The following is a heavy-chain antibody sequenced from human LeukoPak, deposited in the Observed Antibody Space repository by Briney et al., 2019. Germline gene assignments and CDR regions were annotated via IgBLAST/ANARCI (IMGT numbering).Heavy chain of an antibody. CDR2: IIPILGTT. D-gene: IGHD2-21*01. J-gene: IGHJ4*02. Sequence: GASVKVSCKASGYTFTGYYMHWVRQAPGQGLDWMGGIIPILGTTNYAQKFQGRVTMTTDEPPTTVYMELSSLRSEDTAMYFCARVSGESSGTSYSNQFFDYWGQGSLVTVSS. CDR1: GYTFTGYY. CDR3: ARVSGESSGTSYSNQFFDY. V-gene: IGHV1-69*16.